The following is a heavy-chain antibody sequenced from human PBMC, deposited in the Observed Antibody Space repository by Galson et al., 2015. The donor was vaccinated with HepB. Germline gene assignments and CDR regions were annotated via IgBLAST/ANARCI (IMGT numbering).Heavy chain of an antibody. CDR3: ARVIPSGSCSSTSCYASGIYYFDY. Sequence: SVKVSCKASGGTFSSYAISWVRQAPGQGLEWMGGIIPIFGTANYAQKFQGRVTITADESTSTAYMELSSLRSEDTAVYYCARVIPSGSCSSTSCYASGIYYFDYWGQGTLVTVSS. V-gene: IGHV1-69*13. CDR1: GGTFSSYA. D-gene: IGHD2-2*01. CDR2: IIPIFGTA. J-gene: IGHJ4*02.